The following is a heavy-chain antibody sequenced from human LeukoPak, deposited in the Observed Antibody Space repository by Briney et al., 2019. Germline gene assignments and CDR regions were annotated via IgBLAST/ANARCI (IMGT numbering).Heavy chain of an antibody. V-gene: IGHV3-15*01. Sequence: PGGSLRLSCVASGFTFSSSTMSWVRQAPGKGLEWVGRIQSKTDGWTTDYAAPVKGRFTISRDDSKDTLYLQMNSLKTEDTAVYYCTTDDYGYWGQGTLVNVSS. CDR3: TTDDYGY. CDR1: GFTFSSST. CDR2: IQSKTDGWTT. J-gene: IGHJ4*02. D-gene: IGHD4/OR15-4a*01.